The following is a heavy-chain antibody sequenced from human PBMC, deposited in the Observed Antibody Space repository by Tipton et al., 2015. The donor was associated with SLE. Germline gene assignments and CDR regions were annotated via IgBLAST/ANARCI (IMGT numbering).Heavy chain of an antibody. CDR3: ARGMNYDFWSGYPFDWYFDL. V-gene: IGHV4-59*01. D-gene: IGHD3-3*01. Sequence: LRLSCTASGGSLSSYYWSWIRQPPGKGLEWIGYISYSGSTYYKPSLESRVTISGDTSNNKFSLRLTSVTAADTAVYYCARGMNYDFWSGYPFDWYFDLWGRGTRVTVSS. J-gene: IGHJ2*01. CDR2: ISYSGST. CDR1: GGSLSSYY.